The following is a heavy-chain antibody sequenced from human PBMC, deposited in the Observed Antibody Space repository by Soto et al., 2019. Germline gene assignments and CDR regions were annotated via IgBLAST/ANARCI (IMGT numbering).Heavy chain of an antibody. D-gene: IGHD2-15*01. J-gene: IGHJ4*02. CDR1: GFSVSNNH. CDR2: IHIGGNT. CDR3: ARDGSAPFGY. Sequence: GGSLRLSCAASGFSVSNNHMGWVRQAPGKGLEWVSLIHIGGNTYYTDAVKGRFTISRDYSKNTLFLQMNNLRAEDTALYYCARDGSAPFGYGGRVTQVTVPS. V-gene: IGHV3-53*01.